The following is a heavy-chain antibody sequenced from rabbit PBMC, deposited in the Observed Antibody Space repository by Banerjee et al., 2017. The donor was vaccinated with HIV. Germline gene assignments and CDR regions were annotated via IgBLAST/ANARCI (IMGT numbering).Heavy chain of an antibody. V-gene: IGHV1S7*01. CDR3: ARDLGYASNSGHYFIWAL. Sequence: QSLEESGGGLVKPEGSLTLTCTASGIDFSLYYMSWVRQAPGKGLEWIGYIDPIFGTTYYATWVDGRFTISSHNAQNTLWLQLNSLTAADTATYFCARDLGYASNSGHYFIWALWGPGTLVTVS. J-gene: IGHJ4*01. CDR1: GIDFSLYY. CDR2: IDPIFGTT. D-gene: IGHD1-1*01.